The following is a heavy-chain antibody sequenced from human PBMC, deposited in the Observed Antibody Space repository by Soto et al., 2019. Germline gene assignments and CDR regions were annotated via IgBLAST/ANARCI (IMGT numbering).Heavy chain of an antibody. Sequence: SQTLSLTCAIPGDSVSRNTVAWNWIRQSSSRGLEWLGRTYYRSKWYNDYAVSVKSRITINPDTSNNQLSLQLNSVTPDDTAVYYCARLIGNSWLDSWGQGTLVTVSS. CDR2: TYYRSKWYN. CDR3: ARLIGNSWLDS. D-gene: IGHD2-8*01. J-gene: IGHJ5*01. CDR1: GDSVSRNTVA. V-gene: IGHV6-1*01.